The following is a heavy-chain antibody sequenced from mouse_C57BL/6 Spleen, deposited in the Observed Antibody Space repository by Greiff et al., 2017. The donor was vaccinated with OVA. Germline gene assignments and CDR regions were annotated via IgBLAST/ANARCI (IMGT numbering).Heavy chain of an antibody. CDR1: GYSFTSYY. CDR3: ARHPYCYGSSGYFDY. Sequence: QVQLQQSGPELVKPGASVKISCKASGYSFTSYYIHWVTQRPGQGLEWIGWIYPGSGNTKYNEKFKGKATLTADTSSSTAYMQLSSLTSEDSAVYYCARHPYCYGSSGYFDYWGQGTTLTVSS. CDR2: IYPGSGNT. V-gene: IGHV1-66*01. J-gene: IGHJ2*01. D-gene: IGHD1-1*01.